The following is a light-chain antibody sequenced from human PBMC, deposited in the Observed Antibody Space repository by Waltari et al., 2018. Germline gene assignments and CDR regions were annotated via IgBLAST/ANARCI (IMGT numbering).Light chain of an antibody. CDR2: SNT. J-gene: IGLJ2*01. CDR3: AAWDDSLHGPV. Sequence: QSVLTQPPSASATPGQRVTISCSGSSPNNGTNTVNWYQQLPGTAPKLLIYSNTQRPSGVPDRFSGSKSGTSASLAISGLQSEDETDYYCAAWDDSLHGPVFGGGTKVTVL. CDR1: SPNNGTNT. V-gene: IGLV1-44*01.